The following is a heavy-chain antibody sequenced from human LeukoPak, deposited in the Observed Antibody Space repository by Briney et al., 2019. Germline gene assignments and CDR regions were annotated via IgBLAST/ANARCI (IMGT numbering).Heavy chain of an antibody. CDR1: GFTFSRSG. CDR2: IGYDGSKI. CDR3: AKEGRGGFDI. D-gene: IGHD3-16*01. Sequence: GGSLRLSCAASGFTFSRSGMHWVRQAPGKGLEWVTFIGYDGSKIYYADSVKGRFTISRDNSKNTLYLQMSSLRAEDTAVYYCAKEGRGGFDIWGQGTMVTVSS. V-gene: IGHV3-30*02. J-gene: IGHJ3*02.